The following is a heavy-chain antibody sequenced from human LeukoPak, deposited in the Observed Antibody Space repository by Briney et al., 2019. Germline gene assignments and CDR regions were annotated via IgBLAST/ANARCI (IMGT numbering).Heavy chain of an antibody. CDR1: GFSVSYNY. Sequence: GALVLSYAAAGFSVSYNYMGWRRLAPGKGVEWISVTYSGDNTYYADSLEGRFTISRDTSKNTMHLQMNSLRPEDTAVYYCAKGIAATHNWFDPWGQGTLVTV. CDR3: AKGIAATHNWFDP. CDR2: TYSGDNT. V-gene: IGHV3-66*01. D-gene: IGHD6-25*01. J-gene: IGHJ5*02.